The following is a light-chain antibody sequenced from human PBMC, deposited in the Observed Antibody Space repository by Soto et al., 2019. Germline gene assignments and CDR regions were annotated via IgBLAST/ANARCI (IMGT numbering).Light chain of an antibody. V-gene: IGKV3-20*01. J-gene: IGKJ4*01. CDR3: QQFSIYPLT. CDR1: QSVTSNS. CDR2: DAS. Sequence: EIVLTQSPGTLSLSPGERATLSCRASQSVTSNSLAWYQQKPGQAPRLLIYDASSRATGIPDRFSGGGSGTDFPLTISRLQPEDFAVYYCQQFSIYPLTFGGGTKVNI.